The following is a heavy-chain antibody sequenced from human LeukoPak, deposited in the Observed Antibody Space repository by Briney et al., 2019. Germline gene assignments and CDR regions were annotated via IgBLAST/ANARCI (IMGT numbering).Heavy chain of an antibody. J-gene: IGHJ4*02. Sequence: PGGSLRLSCAASGFTFNRNAISWVRQAPGKGLEWVSTIGGSGDKTFHADSVKGRFTISRDSSKNMVHLQMNSLTGEDTALYYCVRRGDASSGWGDHDFWGQGALVTVSS. CDR3: VRRGDASSGWGDHDF. V-gene: IGHV3-23*01. CDR2: IGGSGDKT. CDR1: GFTFNRNA. D-gene: IGHD6-19*01.